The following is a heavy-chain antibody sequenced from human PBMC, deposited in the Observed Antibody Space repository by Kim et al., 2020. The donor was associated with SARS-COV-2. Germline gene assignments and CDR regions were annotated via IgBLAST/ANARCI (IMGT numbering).Heavy chain of an antibody. CDR1: GGSISSGDYY. J-gene: IGHJ4*02. Sequence: SETLSLTCTVSGGSISSGDYYWSWNRQPPGKGLEWIGYIYYSGSTYYNPSLKSRVTISVDTSKNQFSLKLSSVTAADTAVYYCARELLTYYDILTGYYNSGTGFDYWGQGTLVTVSS. V-gene: IGHV4-30-4*01. CDR2: IYYSGST. D-gene: IGHD3-9*01. CDR3: ARELLTYYDILTGYYNSGTGFDY.